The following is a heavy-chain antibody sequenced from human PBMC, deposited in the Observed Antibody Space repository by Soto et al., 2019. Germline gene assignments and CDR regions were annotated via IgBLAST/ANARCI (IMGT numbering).Heavy chain of an antibody. CDR3: ARGYCSSTSCYRPYMDV. V-gene: IGHV4-59*01. Sequence: SETLSLTCTVSGDPISNYYWSWIRQAPGKGLEWIGYIYNSGRTNYNPSLQSRVIISVDTSKNHFSLNLSSVAAADTAVYYCARGYCSSTSCYRPYMDVWGKETTVTVSS. CDR2: IYNSGRT. D-gene: IGHD2-2*02. CDR1: GDPISNYY. J-gene: IGHJ6*03.